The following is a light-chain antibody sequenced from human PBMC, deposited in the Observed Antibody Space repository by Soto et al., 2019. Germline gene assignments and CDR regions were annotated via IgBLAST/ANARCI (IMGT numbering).Light chain of an antibody. CDR1: QSVSST. Sequence: ERLMTPSPRTRSVPPGARANLSCRASQSVSSTLAWYQQKPGQAPRLLIYGASTRATDIPARFSGSGSGTEFTLTISSLQSEDFAVYYCQQRSNWPLTFGGGTRLAIK. V-gene: IGKV3-15*01. CDR3: QQRSNWPLT. CDR2: GAS. J-gene: IGKJ5*01.